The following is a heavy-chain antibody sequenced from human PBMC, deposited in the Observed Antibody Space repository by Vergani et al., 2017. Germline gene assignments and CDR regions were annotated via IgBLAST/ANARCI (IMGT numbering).Heavy chain of an antibody. J-gene: IGHJ4*02. V-gene: IGHV4-59*01. CDR3: ARGGGVVVFELDY. Sequence: QVQLQESGPGLVKPSETLSLTCTVSGGSISSYYWCWIRQPPGNGREWVGYIYYSGSTNYNPSLKRRVTISVDTSKNQCSLKLSSVTAADTAVYYCARGGGVVVFELDYWGQGTLVTVSS. CDR1: GGSISSYY. D-gene: IGHD2-21*01. CDR2: IYYSGST.